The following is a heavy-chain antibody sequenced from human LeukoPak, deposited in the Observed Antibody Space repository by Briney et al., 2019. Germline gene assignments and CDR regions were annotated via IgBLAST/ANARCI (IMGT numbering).Heavy chain of an antibody. CDR1: GFTFSSFA. J-gene: IGHJ4*02. D-gene: IGHD4-23*01. CDR3: ARDVNDDYGGQRYFDY. CDR2: ISGSGGST. V-gene: IGHV3-23*01. Sequence: PGGSLRLSCAASGFTFSSFAMSWVRQAPGKGLEWVSAISGSGGSTYSADSVKGRFTISRDTSKNTLYLQMNSLRAEDTAVYYCARDVNDDYGGQRYFDYWGQGTLVTVSS.